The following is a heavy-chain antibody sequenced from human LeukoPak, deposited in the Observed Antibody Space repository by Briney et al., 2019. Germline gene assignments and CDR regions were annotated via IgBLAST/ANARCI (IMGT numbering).Heavy chain of an antibody. CDR2: IRYDGSIK. Sequence: GGSLRLSCAASGFTFSSYGIHWVRQAPGKGLEWVAFIRYDGSIKYYADSVKGRFTISRDNSKNTLSLQMNSLRADDTAVYYCARDLGQYYDTSDNWFDPWGQGTLVTVSS. CDR3: ARDLGQYYDTSDNWFDP. V-gene: IGHV3-30*02. CDR1: GFTFSSYG. D-gene: IGHD3-22*01. J-gene: IGHJ5*02.